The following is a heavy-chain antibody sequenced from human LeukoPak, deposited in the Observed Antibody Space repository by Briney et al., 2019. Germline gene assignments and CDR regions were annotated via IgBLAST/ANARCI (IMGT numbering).Heavy chain of an antibody. CDR1: GGSISSYY. D-gene: IGHD6-13*01. CDR2: IYYSGST. V-gene: IGHV4-59*01. Sequence: SETLSLTCTVSGGSISSYYWSWIRQPPGKGLEWIGYIYYSGSTNYNPSLKSRVTISVDTSKNQFSLKLSSVTAADTAVYYCARDFSGYSSSWRFDPWGQGTLVTVSS. J-gene: IGHJ5*02. CDR3: ARDFSGYSSSWRFDP.